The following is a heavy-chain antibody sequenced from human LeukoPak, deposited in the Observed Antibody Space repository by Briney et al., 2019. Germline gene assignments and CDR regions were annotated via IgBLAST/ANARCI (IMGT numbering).Heavy chain of an antibody. CDR2: ISSSGGST. CDR1: GFTFATYG. Sequence: GGSLRLSCAASGFTFATYGMTWVRQAPGKGLEWVSAISSSGGSTYYADSVKGRFTISRDNSKNTMYVQMNSLRAEDTAIYYCAKTTGYGDNWFDPWGQGTLVTVSS. V-gene: IGHV3-23*01. CDR3: AKTTGYGDNWFDP. D-gene: IGHD4-11*01. J-gene: IGHJ5*02.